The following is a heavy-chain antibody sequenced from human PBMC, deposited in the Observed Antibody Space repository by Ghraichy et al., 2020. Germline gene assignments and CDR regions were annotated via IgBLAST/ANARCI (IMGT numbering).Heavy chain of an antibody. CDR1: GFTFSDAW. J-gene: IGHJ6*02. CDR3: TTDTMVYTSGLDV. Sequence: GGSLRLSCAASGFTFSDAWMTWVRQAPGKRLEWVGRIKSKSDGGAVDYAASVIGRFTISRDDSKNTLYLQMNSLKIEDTAVYYCTTDTMVYTSGLDVWGQGTTVTVSS. D-gene: IGHD2-8*01. V-gene: IGHV3-15*01. CDR2: IKSKSDGGAV.